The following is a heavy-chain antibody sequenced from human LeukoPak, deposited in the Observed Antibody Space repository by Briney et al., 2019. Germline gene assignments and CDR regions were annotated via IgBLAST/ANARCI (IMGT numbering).Heavy chain of an antibody. CDR2: IYHSGST. CDR3: VRHAATRHNYGMDV. D-gene: IGHD6-13*01. Sequence: PSETLSLTCTVSGGSISYYYWSWIRQPPGKGLEWIGHIYHSGSTNYTPSFKSRVTISVDTSRNHFSLYLSSVTAADTAVYYCVRHAATRHNYGMDVWGQGTTVTVSS. V-gene: IGHV4-59*08. CDR1: GGSISYYY. J-gene: IGHJ6*02.